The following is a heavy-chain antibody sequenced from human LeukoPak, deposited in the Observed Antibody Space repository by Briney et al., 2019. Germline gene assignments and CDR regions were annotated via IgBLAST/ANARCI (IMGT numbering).Heavy chain of an antibody. CDR2: INPNSGGT. CDR3: ATQWGDIVAGHGMDV. Sequence: ASVKVSCKASGYTFTGYYMHWVRQAPGQGLEWMGWINPNSGGTNYAQKFQGRVTMTRDTSISTAYMELSRLRSDDTAVYYCATQWGDIVAGHGMDVWGQGTTVTVSS. J-gene: IGHJ6*02. CDR1: GYTFTGYY. D-gene: IGHD5-12*01. V-gene: IGHV1-2*02.